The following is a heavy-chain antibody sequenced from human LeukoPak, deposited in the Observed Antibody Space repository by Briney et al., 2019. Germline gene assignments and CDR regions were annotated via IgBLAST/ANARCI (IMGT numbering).Heavy chain of an antibody. V-gene: IGHV3-7*05. D-gene: IGHD2-2*01. CDR1: GFTFSSYW. Sequence: PGGSLRLSCAASGFTFSSYWMSWVRQAPGKGLEWVANTKQDGSEKYYVDSVKGRFTISRDNAKNSLYLQMNSLRAEDTAVYYCARVQRYCSSSSCPWEPFDYWGQGTLVTVSS. CDR2: TKQDGSEK. J-gene: IGHJ4*02. CDR3: ARVQRYCSSSSCPWEPFDY.